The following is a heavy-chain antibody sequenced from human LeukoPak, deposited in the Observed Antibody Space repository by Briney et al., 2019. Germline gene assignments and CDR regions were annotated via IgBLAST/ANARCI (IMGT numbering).Heavy chain of an antibody. CDR3: ARGPFQQWLVHY. J-gene: IGHJ4*02. V-gene: IGHV1-69*05. CDR2: IIPIFGTA. CDR1: GGTFSSYA. D-gene: IGHD6-19*01. Sequence: SVRVSCKASGGTFSSYAISWVRQAPGQGLEWMGRIIPIFGTANYAQKFQGRVTITTDESTSTAYMELSSLRSEDTAVYYCARGPFQQWLVHYWGQGTLVTVSS.